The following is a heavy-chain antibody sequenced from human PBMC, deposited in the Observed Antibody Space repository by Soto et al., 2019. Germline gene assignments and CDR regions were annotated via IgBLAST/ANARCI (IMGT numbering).Heavy chain of an antibody. V-gene: IGHV4-30-4*08. CDR1: GGSISSGNHF. CDR3: AREVITPVNHGVADAFDL. Sequence: QVQLQEAGPGLVKPSQTLSLTCIVSGGSISSGNHFWSWIRQPPGKGLEWIGYIFSSGTADYNSYLKSRDTISIDTYKNLFSLNLSSVTAADTAMYYWAREVITPVNHGVADAFDLWGQGTMVTVSS. D-gene: IGHD2-15*01. J-gene: IGHJ3*01. CDR2: IFSSGTA.